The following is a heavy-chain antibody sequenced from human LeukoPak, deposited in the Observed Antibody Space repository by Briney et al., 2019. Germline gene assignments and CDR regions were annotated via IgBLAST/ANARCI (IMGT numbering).Heavy chain of an antibody. V-gene: IGHV1-58*02. CDR3: ARATNSSSWYSRKYFQH. CDR1: GFTFISSA. CDR2: IVVGSDRT. J-gene: IGHJ1*01. Sequence: ASVKVSCKASGFTFISSAMQWVRQARGQRLEWIGWIVVGSDRTNYAQKFQERVTITRDMSTSTAYMELSSLRSEDTAVYYCARATNSSSWYSRKYFQHWGQGTPVTVSS. D-gene: IGHD6-13*01.